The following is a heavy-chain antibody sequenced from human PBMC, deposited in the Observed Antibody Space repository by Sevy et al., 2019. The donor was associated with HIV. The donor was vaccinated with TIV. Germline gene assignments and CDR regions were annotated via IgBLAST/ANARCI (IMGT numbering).Heavy chain of an antibody. CDR3: ARCGLPIQITMVDGVHYYGLDV. CDR1: GYTFTGYY. Sequence: ASVKVSCKASGYTFTGYYMHWVRQAPGQGLEWMGRINPNSGGTNYAQKFQGRVTMTRDTSISTAYMELSRLRSDDTAVYYFARCGLPIQITMVDGVHYYGLDVWGQGTTVTVSS. V-gene: IGHV1-2*06. D-gene: IGHD3-10*01. CDR2: INPNSGGT. J-gene: IGHJ6*02.